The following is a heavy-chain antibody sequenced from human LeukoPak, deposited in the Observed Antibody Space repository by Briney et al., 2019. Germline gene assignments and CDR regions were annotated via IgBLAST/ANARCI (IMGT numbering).Heavy chain of an antibody. V-gene: IGHV4-34*01. CDR1: GGSFSDYY. D-gene: IGHD3-10*01. Sequence: SETLSLTCAVYGGSFSDYYWTWIRKPPGKGLEWIGEVNHSGSTNYNPSLKTRLTISVDTSKNQFSLKLRSATAADTAVYYCARAGWFGEFYGPLDYWGQGSLVTVS. CDR3: ARAGWFGEFYGPLDY. J-gene: IGHJ4*02. CDR2: VNHSGST.